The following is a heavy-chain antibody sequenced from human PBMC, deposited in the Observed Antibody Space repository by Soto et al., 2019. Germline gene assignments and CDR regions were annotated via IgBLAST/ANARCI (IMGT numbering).Heavy chain of an antibody. CDR2: IGTAGDT. Sequence: LRLSWAASGFTFSSYDMHWVRQATGKGLEWVSAIGTAGDTYYPGSVKGRFTISRENAKNSLYLQMNSLRAGDTAVYYCARVGAYYGMDVWGQGTTVTVSS. CDR1: GFTFSSYD. CDR3: ARVGAYYGMDV. V-gene: IGHV3-13*01. J-gene: IGHJ6*02.